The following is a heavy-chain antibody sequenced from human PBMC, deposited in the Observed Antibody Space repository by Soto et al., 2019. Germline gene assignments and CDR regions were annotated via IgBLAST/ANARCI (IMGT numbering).Heavy chain of an antibody. J-gene: IGHJ4*02. CDR2: IYHSGST. D-gene: IGHD3-22*01. V-gene: IGHV4-59*01. Sequence: QVQLQESGPGLVKPSETLSLTCSVTGGSISRYYWGWVRQSPGKRLELIGYIYHSGSTNYNPSLMSRVTISIDTSKNQFSLKLSSVTAADTAVYYCVRWGDYDSLDYWGQVTLVTVSS. CDR1: GGSISRYY. CDR3: VRWGDYDSLDY.